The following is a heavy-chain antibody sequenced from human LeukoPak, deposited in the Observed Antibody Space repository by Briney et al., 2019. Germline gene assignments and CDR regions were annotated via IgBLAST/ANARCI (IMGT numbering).Heavy chain of an antibody. CDR1: GYSFTSYW. D-gene: IGHD3-10*01. J-gene: IGHJ5*02. V-gene: IGHV5-10-1*01. Sequence: RLGESLKISCKGSGYSFTSYWISWVRQMPGKGLEWMGRIDPSDSYTKYSPSFQGHVTMSADKSISTAYLQWSSLTASDTAMYYCARATYYSASGDLWGQGTLVTVSS. CDR2: IDPSDSYT. CDR3: ARATYYSASGDL.